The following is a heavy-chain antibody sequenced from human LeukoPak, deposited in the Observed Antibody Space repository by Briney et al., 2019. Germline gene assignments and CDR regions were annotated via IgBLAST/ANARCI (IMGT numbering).Heavy chain of an antibody. D-gene: IGHD3-16*01. CDR2: IKQDGSEK. CDR1: GFTFSSFW. CDR3: ARENYTLRLGGYFDY. Sequence: GGSLRLSCAASGFTFSSFWMSWVRQAPGKGLEWVANIKQDGSEKYYVDSVKGRFTISRDNAKNSLYLQMNSLRAEDTAVYYCARENYTLRLGGYFDYWGQGTLVTVSS. J-gene: IGHJ4*02. V-gene: IGHV3-7*01.